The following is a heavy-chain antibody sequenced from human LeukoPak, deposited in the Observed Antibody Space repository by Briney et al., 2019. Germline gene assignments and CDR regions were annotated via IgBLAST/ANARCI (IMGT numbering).Heavy chain of an antibody. J-gene: IGHJ4*02. Sequence: GASVKVSCKAFGYSLTDYYMHWVRQAPGQGLEWMGWINPNSGGTNYQGRVTMTRDTSISTAYMELSRLRSDDTAVYYCARDLGSSGYSDYWGQGTLVTVSS. CDR1: GYSLTDYY. D-gene: IGHD3-22*01. V-gene: IGHV1-2*02. CDR3: ARDLGSSGYSDY. CDR2: INPNSGGT.